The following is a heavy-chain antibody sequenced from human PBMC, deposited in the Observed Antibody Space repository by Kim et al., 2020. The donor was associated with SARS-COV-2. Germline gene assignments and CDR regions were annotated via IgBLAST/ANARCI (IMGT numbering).Heavy chain of an antibody. CDR3: ARGCGGDCYSDAFDI. J-gene: IGHJ3*02. V-gene: IGHV3-13*01. Sequence: GGSLRLSCAASGFTFSSYDMHWVRQATGKGLEWVSAIGTAGDTYYPGSVKGRFTISRENAKNSLYLQMNSLRAGVTAVYYCARGCGGDCYSDAFDIWGQGTMVTVSS. CDR1: GFTFSSYD. CDR2: IGTAGDT. D-gene: IGHD2-21*02.